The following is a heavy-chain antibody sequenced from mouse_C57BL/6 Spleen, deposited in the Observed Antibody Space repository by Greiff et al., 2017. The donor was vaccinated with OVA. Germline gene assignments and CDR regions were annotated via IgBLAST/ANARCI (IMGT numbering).Heavy chain of an antibody. CDR1: GYSITSGYY. V-gene: IGHV3-6*01. J-gene: IGHJ4*01. CDR3: ARDRITTVEGYYAMDY. CDR2: ISYDGSN. D-gene: IGHD1-1*01. Sequence: EVQLQQSGPGLVKPSQSLSLTCSVTGYSITSGYYWNWLRQFPGNKLEWMGYISYDGSNNYNPSLKNRISITRDTSKNQFFLKLNSVTTEDTATYYCARDRITTVEGYYAMDYWGQGTSVTVSS.